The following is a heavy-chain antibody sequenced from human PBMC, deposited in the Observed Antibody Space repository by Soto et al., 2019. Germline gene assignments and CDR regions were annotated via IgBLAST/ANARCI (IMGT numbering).Heavy chain of an antibody. J-gene: IGHJ4*02. Sequence: ASVKVSCKASGGTFSSYAISWVRQAPGQGLEWMGGIIPIFGTANYAQKFQGRVTITADESTSTAYMELSSLRSEDTAVYYCARDGTYSYGHGNDYWGQGTLVTVSS. CDR2: IIPIFGTA. CDR1: GGTFSSYA. CDR3: ARDGTYSYGHGNDY. V-gene: IGHV1-69*13. D-gene: IGHD5-18*01.